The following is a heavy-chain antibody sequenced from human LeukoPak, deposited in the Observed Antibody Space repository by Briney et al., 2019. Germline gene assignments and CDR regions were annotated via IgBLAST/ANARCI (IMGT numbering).Heavy chain of an antibody. CDR1: GFTFSTYS. CDR2: ISSGGTTI. D-gene: IGHD6-19*01. CDR3: ARDPAGAGIYYDY. V-gene: IGHV3-48*01. Sequence: PGGSLRLSCAASGFTFSTYSMNWVRQAPGKGLEWVSYISSGGTTIYYADPVKGRFTISRDNAKNSLYLQMNSLRAEDTAVYYCARDPAGAGIYYDYWGQGTLVTVSS. J-gene: IGHJ4*02.